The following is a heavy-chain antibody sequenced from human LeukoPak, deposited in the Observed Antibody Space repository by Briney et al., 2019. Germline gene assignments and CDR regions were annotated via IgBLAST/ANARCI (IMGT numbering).Heavy chain of an antibody. J-gene: IGHJ4*02. CDR1: GGSFSGYY. CDR2: INHSGST. D-gene: IGHD4-23*01. Sequence: SETLSLTCAVYGGSFSGYYWSWIRQPPGKGLEWIGEINHSGSTNYNPSLKSRVTISVDTSKNQFSLKLSSVTAADTAVYYCARNGGNSDFDYWGQGTLVAVSS. V-gene: IGHV4-34*01. CDR3: ARNGGNSDFDY.